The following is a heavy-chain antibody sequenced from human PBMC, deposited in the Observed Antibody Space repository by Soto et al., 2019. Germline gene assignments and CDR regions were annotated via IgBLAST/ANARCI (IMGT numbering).Heavy chain of an antibody. V-gene: IGHV3-74*01. D-gene: IGHD6-19*01. CDR3: AVAVAGPTAIGY. Sequence: EVQLVESGGGLVQPGGSLRLSCAASGFTFSSYWMHWVRQAPGKGLVWVSRINSAGSSTSYSESVKGRFTISRDNAKNTLYLQMNSLRAEDTAVYYCAVAVAGPTAIGYWGQGTLVTVSS. CDR2: INSAGSST. CDR1: GFTFSSYW. J-gene: IGHJ4*02.